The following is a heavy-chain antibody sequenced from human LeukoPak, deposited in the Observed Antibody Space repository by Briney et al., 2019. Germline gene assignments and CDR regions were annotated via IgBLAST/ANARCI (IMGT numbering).Heavy chain of an antibody. CDR3: ARAPSEIGGYYPEYFRH. CDR2: IKSDGST. Sequence: GGSLRLSCAASGFTFSSYWMHWVRQALGKGLVWVSRIKSDGSTNYADSVKGRFTISRDNAKNTVSLQMNSLRAEDTGVYYCARAPSEIGGYYPEYFRHWGQGTLVTVSS. D-gene: IGHD3-22*01. J-gene: IGHJ1*01. CDR1: GFTFSSYW. V-gene: IGHV3-74*01.